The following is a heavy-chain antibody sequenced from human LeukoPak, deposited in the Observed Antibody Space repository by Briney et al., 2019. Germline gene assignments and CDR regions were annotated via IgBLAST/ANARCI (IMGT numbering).Heavy chain of an antibody. J-gene: IGHJ4*02. V-gene: IGHV3-23*01. Sequence: GGSLRLSCAAPGXTFSSYAMNWVRQAPGKGLESVSAISGGGDITYYAGSVKGRFTISRDNSKNTLYLQVSSLRADDTAVYYCAKAHSGSFYSGIHWGQGTLVSVSS. CDR1: GXTFSSYA. CDR3: AKAHSGSFYSGIH. D-gene: IGHD1-26*01. CDR2: ISGGGDIT.